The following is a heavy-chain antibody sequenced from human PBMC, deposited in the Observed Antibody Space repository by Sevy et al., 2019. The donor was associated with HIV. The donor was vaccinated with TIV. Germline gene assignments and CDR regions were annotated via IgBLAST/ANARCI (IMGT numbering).Heavy chain of an antibody. D-gene: IGHD3-16*02. V-gene: IGHV4-4*07. Sequence: SETLSLTCTVSGGSISSYYWSWIRQPAGKGLEWIGRIYTSGRTNYNPSLKSRVTMSVDTSKNQFSLKLSSVTAADTAVYYCEREHDYVWGSYRPGNWFDPWGQGTLVTVSS. J-gene: IGHJ5*02. CDR3: EREHDYVWGSYRPGNWFDP. CDR2: IYTSGRT. CDR1: GGSISSYY.